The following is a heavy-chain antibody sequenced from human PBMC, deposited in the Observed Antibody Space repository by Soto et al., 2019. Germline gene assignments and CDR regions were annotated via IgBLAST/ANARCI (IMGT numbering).Heavy chain of an antibody. CDR1: GFTFSSYA. D-gene: IGHD2-2*01. Sequence: EVQLLESGGGLVQPGGSLRLSCAASGFTFSSYAMSWVRQAPGKGLEWVSTISGSGGSTYYADSVKGRFTISRDNSNNTLYLQMNNLRADDTAVYYCAKDEGRYCSSTSCLDTFDMWGQGTMVTVSS. J-gene: IGHJ3*02. CDR2: ISGSGGST. V-gene: IGHV3-23*01. CDR3: AKDEGRYCSSTSCLDTFDM.